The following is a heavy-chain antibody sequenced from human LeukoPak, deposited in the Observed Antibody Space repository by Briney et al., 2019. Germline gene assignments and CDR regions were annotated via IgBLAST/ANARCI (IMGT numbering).Heavy chain of an antibody. CDR2: INHSGST. CDR3: ARPAAAGTGGDY. CDR1: GGSFSGYY. V-gene: IGHV4-34*01. Sequence: SETLSLTCAVYGGSFSGYYWSWIRQPPGKGREWIGEINHSGSTNYNPSLKSRVTISVDTSKNQFSLKLSSVTAADTAVYYCARPAAAGTGGDYWGQGTLVTVSS. J-gene: IGHJ4*02. D-gene: IGHD6-13*01.